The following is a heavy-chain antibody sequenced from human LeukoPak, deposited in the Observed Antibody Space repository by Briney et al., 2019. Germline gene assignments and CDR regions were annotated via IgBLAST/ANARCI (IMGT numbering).Heavy chain of an antibody. D-gene: IGHD2-15*01. CDR3: ARSAPNCSGGSCYLDFDY. Sequence: SETLSLTCTVSGGSISSYYWNWIRQPPGKGLEWIGYIYYSGSTNYNPSLKSRVTISVDTSKNQFSLKLSSVTAADTAVYYCARSAPNCSGGSCYLDFDYWGQGTLVTVSS. CDR1: GGSISSYY. J-gene: IGHJ4*02. V-gene: IGHV4-59*08. CDR2: IYYSGST.